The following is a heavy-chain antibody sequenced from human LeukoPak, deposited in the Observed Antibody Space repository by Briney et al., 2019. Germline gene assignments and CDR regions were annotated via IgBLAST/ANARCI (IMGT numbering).Heavy chain of an antibody. V-gene: IGHV3-30*02. CDR3: AKDQSDAFDI. CDR1: GFTFSSYG. Sequence: GGSLRLSCAASGFTFSSYGMHWVRRAPGKGLEWVAFIRYDGSNKYYADSVKGRFTISRDNSKNTLYLQMNSLRAEDTAVYYCAKDQSDAFDIWGQGTMVTVSS. J-gene: IGHJ3*02. CDR2: IRYDGSNK.